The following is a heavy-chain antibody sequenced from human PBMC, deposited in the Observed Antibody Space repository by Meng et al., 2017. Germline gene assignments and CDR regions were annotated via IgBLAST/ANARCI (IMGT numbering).Heavy chain of an antibody. J-gene: IGHJ4*02. CDR3: ASNDGTGDRTGGDY. V-gene: IGHV1-69*01. D-gene: IGHD7-27*01. Sequence: QLGQSGAEVKKPGSSVKVSCKAAGGTFSSYAISWVRQAPGQGLEWMGGIIPIFGTANYAKKFQGRVTITADESTSTAYIELSSLRSEDTAVYYCASNDGTGDRTGGDYWGQGTLVTVSS. CDR2: IIPIFGTA. CDR1: GGTFSSYA.